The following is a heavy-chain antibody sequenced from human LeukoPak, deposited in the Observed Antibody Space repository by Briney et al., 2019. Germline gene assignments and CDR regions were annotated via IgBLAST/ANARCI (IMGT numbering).Heavy chain of an antibody. J-gene: IGHJ4*02. CDR2: INGDGSEK. V-gene: IGHV3-7*01. D-gene: IGHD3-16*01. Sequence: GGSLRLSCAASGLTFNSHWMSWVRQAPGKGLEWVAMINGDGSEKNYVDSVKGLFTISRENAKNSLYLQMNNLRAEDMGVYYCVTGGGAYWGQGTLVTVS. CDR1: GLTFNSHW. CDR3: VTGGGAY.